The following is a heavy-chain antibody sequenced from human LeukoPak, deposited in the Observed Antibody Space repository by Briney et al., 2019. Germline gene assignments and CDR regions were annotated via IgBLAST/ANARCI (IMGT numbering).Heavy chain of an antibody. D-gene: IGHD5-18*01. Sequence: GGSLRLSCAASGFTFSSYSLNWVRQAPGKGRVWVSYISSSSSTIYYADSVKGRFTISRDNAKNSLYLQMNSLRAEDTAVYYCASFYPRYSYGRPAFEIWGQGTMVTVSS. J-gene: IGHJ3*02. CDR3: ASFYPRYSYGRPAFEI. CDR1: GFTFSSYS. CDR2: ISSSSSTI. V-gene: IGHV3-48*01.